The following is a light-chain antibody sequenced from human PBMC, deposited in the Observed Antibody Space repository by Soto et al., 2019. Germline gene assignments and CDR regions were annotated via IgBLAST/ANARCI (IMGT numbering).Light chain of an antibody. CDR3: SSYTSSRTHVV. J-gene: IGLJ2*01. Sequence: QSALTQPASVSWSPGQSITISCTGTSADIGGYNFVSWYQHHPGKAPKLMIYDVSNRPSGVSNRFSGSKSGNTASLTVSGLQAEDEADYYCSSYTSSRTHVVFGGGTKLTVL. V-gene: IGLV2-14*03. CDR1: SADIGGYNF. CDR2: DVS.